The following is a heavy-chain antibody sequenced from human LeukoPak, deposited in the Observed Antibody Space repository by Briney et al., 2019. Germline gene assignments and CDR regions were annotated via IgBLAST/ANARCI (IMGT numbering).Heavy chain of an antibody. CDR2: ISASGGTT. CDR3: AKDLLAAPRYYFDY. CDR1: GFTFSSYA. Sequence: GGSLRLSCAASGFTFSSYAMNWVRQAPGKGLDWVSAISASGGTTYCVDSVKGRFTISRDNSKNTLYLQMSSLRAEDTAVYYCAKDLLAAPRYYFDYWGQGTLVTVSS. D-gene: IGHD6-6*01. J-gene: IGHJ4*02. V-gene: IGHV3-23*01.